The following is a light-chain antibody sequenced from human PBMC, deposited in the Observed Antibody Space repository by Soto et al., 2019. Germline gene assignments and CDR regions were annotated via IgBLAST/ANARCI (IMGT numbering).Light chain of an antibody. CDR2: EYD. Sequence: QSALTQPASVSGSPGQSVTISCTGTSSDVGSYNLVSWYQQKPGKAPKLVIYEYDKRPSGISNRFSGSKSGSTASLTVSGLQVEDEADYYCCSYAGDSTWVFGGGTKLTVL. V-gene: IGLV2-23*01. CDR3: CSYAGDSTWV. J-gene: IGLJ3*02. CDR1: SSDVGSYNL.